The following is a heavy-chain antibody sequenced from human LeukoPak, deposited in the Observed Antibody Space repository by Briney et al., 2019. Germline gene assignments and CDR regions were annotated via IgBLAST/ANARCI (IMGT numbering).Heavy chain of an antibody. Sequence: ASVKVSCKASGGTFSSYAISRVRQAPGQGLEWMGWMNPNSGNTGYAQKFQGRVTMTRNTSISTAYMELSSLRSEDTAVYYCASGYRLDYWGQGTLVTVSS. CDR3: ASGYRLDY. V-gene: IGHV1-8*02. CDR2: MNPNSGNT. CDR1: GGTFSSYA. D-gene: IGHD3-16*02. J-gene: IGHJ4*02.